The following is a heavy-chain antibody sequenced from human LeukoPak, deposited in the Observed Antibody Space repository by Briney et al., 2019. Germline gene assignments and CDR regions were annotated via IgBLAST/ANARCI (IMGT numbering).Heavy chain of an antibody. V-gene: IGHV4-39*02. J-gene: IGHJ4*02. CDR1: GGSISSSSYY. D-gene: IGHD6-19*01. CDR2: IYYSGST. CDR3: ARGDRVAAVAGSENSFDF. Sequence: PSGTLSLTCTVSGGSISSSSYYWGWIRQPPGQGLEWNGRIYYSGSTYYNTFRKSRITKAVDTAKNHFSLKLSHVTAVDTAVYYWARGDRVAAVAGSENSFDFWGGGTLVTVS.